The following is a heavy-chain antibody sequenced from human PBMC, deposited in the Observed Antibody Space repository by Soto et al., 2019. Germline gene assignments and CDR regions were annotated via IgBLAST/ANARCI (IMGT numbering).Heavy chain of an antibody. CDR1: GYTFTGYY. V-gene: IGHV1-2*02. CDR3: ARAASIADTRENWFDP. CDR2: INPNSGGT. D-gene: IGHD6-6*01. Sequence: GASVKVSCKASGYTFTGYYMHWVRQAPGQGLEWMGWINPNSGGTNYAQKFQGRVTMTRDTSISTAYMELSRLRSDDTAVYYCARAASIADTRENWFDPWGQGTLVTVSS. J-gene: IGHJ5*02.